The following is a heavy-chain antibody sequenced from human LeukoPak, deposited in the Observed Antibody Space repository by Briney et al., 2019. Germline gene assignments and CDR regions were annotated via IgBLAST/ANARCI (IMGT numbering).Heavy chain of an antibody. J-gene: IGHJ4*02. CDR1: GGSFSGYY. Sequence: PLETLSLTCAVYGGSFSGYYWSWIRQPPGKGLEWIGEINHSGSTNYNPSLKSRVTISVDTSKNQFSLKLSSVTAADTAVYYCARGLRYSSSWYHYWGQGTLVTVSS. V-gene: IGHV4-34*01. CDR3: ARGLRYSSSWYHY. D-gene: IGHD6-13*01. CDR2: INHSGST.